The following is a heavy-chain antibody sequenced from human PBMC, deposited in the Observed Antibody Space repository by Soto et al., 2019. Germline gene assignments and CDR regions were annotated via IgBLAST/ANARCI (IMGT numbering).Heavy chain of an antibody. CDR3: ARVYSSSHDAFDI. Sequence: ASVKVSCKASGYTFTGYYMHWVRQAPGQGLEWMGWINPNSGGTNYAQKFQGWVTMTRDTSISTAYMELSRLRSDDTAVYYCARVYSSSHDAFDIWGQGTMVTVSS. J-gene: IGHJ3*02. D-gene: IGHD6-13*01. V-gene: IGHV1-2*04. CDR2: INPNSGGT. CDR1: GYTFTGYY.